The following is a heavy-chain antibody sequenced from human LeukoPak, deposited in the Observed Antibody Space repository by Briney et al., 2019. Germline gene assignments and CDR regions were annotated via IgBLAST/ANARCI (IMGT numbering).Heavy chain of an antibody. J-gene: IGHJ5*02. CDR2: LNWNGGGR. Sequence: GGSLRLSCTVSGFTFEDYGMNWVRQVPGKEPEWVSGLNWNGGGRRYADSVKGRFIISRDNAKGVLYLQLDDLRVEDTALYYCARDAVPSGRSWFDPWGQGTLVTVSS. CDR3: ARDAVPSGRSWFDP. CDR1: GFTFEDYG. D-gene: IGHD4-17*01. V-gene: IGHV3-20*04.